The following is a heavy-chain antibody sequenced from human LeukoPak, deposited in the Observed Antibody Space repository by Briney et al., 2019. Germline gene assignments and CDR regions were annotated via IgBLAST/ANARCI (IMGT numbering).Heavy chain of an antibody. D-gene: IGHD6-13*01. CDR2: ISYDGSNK. CDR1: GFTFSTYG. V-gene: IGHV3-33*05. J-gene: IGHJ4*02. CDR3: ARGGPAAGRFDY. Sequence: PGGSLRLSCAASGFTFSTYGMHWVRQAPGKGLEWVAVISYDGSNKYYADSVKGRFTISRDNSKNTLCLQMNSLRAEDTAVYYCARGGPAAGRFDYWGQGTLVTVSS.